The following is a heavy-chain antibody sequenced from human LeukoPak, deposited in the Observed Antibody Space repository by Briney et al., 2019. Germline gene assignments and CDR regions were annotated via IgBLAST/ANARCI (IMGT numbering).Heavy chain of an antibody. CDR3: AKSGAGRYDY. V-gene: IGHV3-23*01. CDR2: FSGSGTST. J-gene: IGHJ4*02. Sequence: PGGSLRLSCVGSGFTFSNSAMNWVRQAPGKGLELVSSFSGSGTSTYYADSVKGRFTISRDNSKNTLFLQMNSLRADDTAVYYCAKSGAGRYDYWGQGTLVTVS. D-gene: IGHD5-12*01. CDR1: GFTFSNSA.